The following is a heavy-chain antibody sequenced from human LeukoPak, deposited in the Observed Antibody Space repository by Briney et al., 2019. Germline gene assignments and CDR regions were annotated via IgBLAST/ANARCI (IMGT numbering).Heavy chain of an antibody. V-gene: IGHV3-23*01. CDR1: GFTFSSYA. Sequence: GGSLRLSCAASGFTFSSYAMSWVRQPPGKGLEWVSAISGSGGSTYYADSVKGRFTISRDNSKNTLYLQMNSVSAEDTAIYYCAKGYGGNAGYFDYWGQGTLVTVSS. J-gene: IGHJ4*02. CDR3: AKGYGGNAGYFDY. CDR2: ISGSGGST. D-gene: IGHD4-23*01.